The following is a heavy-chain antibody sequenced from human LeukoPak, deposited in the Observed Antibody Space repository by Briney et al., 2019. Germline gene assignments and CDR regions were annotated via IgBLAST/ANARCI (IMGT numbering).Heavy chain of an antibody. Sequence: ASVKVSCKASGYTFTGYYMHWVRQAPGQGLEWMGIINPSGGSTSYAQKFQGRVTMTRDMSTSTVYMELSSLRSEDTAVYYCARDMGGYSYGYVSTPFDYWGQGTLVTVSS. J-gene: IGHJ4*02. CDR3: ARDMGGYSYGYVSTPFDY. CDR2: INPSGGST. D-gene: IGHD5-18*01. V-gene: IGHV1-46*01. CDR1: GYTFTGYY.